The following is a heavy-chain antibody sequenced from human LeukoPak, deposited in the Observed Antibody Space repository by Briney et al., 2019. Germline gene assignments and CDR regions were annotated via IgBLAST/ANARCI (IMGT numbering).Heavy chain of an antibody. CDR2: IYYTGST. CDR1: GGSISTYY. J-gene: IGHJ5*02. D-gene: IGHD3-22*01. V-gene: IGHV4-59*12. Sequence: PSETLSLTCTVSGGSISTYYWSWIRQSPGKGLEWIGYIYYTGSTNYNPSLKSRVTISVDTSKNQFSLKLSSVTAADTAVYYCASGYYYDSSGNHPFDPWGQGTLVTVSS. CDR3: ASGYYYDSSGNHPFDP.